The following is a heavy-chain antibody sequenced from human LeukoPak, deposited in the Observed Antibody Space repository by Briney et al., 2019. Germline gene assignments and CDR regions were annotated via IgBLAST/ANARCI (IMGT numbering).Heavy chain of an antibody. V-gene: IGHV3-7*01. Sequence: QPGGSLRLSCAASGFTFSSYWMSWVRQAPGKGLEWVANIKQDGSEKYYVDSVKGRFTISRDNAKNSLYLQMNSLRAEDTAAYYCAREGWYYDSSGYYQRGGSFDYWGQGTLVTVSS. D-gene: IGHD3-22*01. J-gene: IGHJ4*02. CDR3: AREGWYYDSSGYYQRGGSFDY. CDR1: GFTFSSYW. CDR2: IKQDGSEK.